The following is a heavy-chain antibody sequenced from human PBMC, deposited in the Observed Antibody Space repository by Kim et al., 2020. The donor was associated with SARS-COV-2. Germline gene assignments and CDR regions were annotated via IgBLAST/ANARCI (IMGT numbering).Heavy chain of an antibody. D-gene: IGHD4-4*01. CDR1: GFTFSSYE. Sequence: GGSLRLSCTASGFTFSSYEMNWVRQAPGKGLEWVSYVIGGGTTIYYADSVRGRFTISRDNYKNSLFLQMNSLRAEDTAVYYCARGPNYSPFDYWGQGTLVTVSS. CDR3: ARGPNYSPFDY. V-gene: IGHV3-48*03. J-gene: IGHJ4*02. CDR2: VIGGGTTI.